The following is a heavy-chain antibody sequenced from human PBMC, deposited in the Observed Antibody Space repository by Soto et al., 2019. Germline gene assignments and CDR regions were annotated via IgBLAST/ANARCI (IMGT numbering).Heavy chain of an antibody. CDR2: IQQDGSKK. CDR3: AREQLQVVIPDY. D-gene: IGHD6-13*01. V-gene: IGHV3-7*01. CDR1: GVTFSSYG. Sequence: PGGSLGLSCAASGVTFSSYGVHGVRQAPGKGLEWVANIQQDGSKKYYADSVKGRFTISRDNTKNSLYLQMNSLRAEDTAVYYCAREQLQVVIPDYWGQGTLVTVSS. J-gene: IGHJ4*02.